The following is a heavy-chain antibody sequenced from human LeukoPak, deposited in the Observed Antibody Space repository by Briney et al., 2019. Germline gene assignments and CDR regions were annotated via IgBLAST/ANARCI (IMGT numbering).Heavy chain of an antibody. J-gene: IGHJ4*02. D-gene: IGHD3-16*01. Sequence: GGSLRLSCAASGFTFRNYGMHWVRKTPGKGLEWVALIWYDGSKIDYTESVKGRFTISRDNSKNTLSLQINSLRAEDTAVYFCARDGINASYWHFFESWGQGTLVTVSS. CDR3: ARDGINASYWHFFES. CDR1: GFTFRNYG. CDR2: IWYDGSKI. V-gene: IGHV3-33*01.